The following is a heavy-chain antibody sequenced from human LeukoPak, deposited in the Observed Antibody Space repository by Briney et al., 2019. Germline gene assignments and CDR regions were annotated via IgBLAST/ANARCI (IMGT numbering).Heavy chain of an antibody. CDR2: ISAYNGNT. J-gene: IGHJ5*02. V-gene: IGHV1-18*01. CDR1: GYTFTSYG. CDR3: ARDKEGKSSSWYRHYNWFDP. Sequence: GASVKVSCKASGYTFTSYGISWVRQAPGQGLEWMGWISAYNGNTNYAQKLQGRVTMTTDTSTSTAYMELRSLRSDDTAVYYCARDKEGKSSSWYRHYNWFDPWGQGTLVTASS. D-gene: IGHD6-13*01.